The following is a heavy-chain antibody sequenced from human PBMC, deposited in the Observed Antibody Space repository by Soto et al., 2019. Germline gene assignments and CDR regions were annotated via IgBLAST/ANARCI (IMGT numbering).Heavy chain of an antibody. CDR3: ARDSYSGYSGYDYGIAAAGFFDY. V-gene: IGHV3-30-3*01. CDR1: GFTFSSYA. D-gene: IGHD5-12*01. CDR2: ISYDGSNK. Sequence: GGSLRLSCAASGFTFSSYAMHWVRQAPGKGLEWVAVISYDGSNKYYADSVKGRFTISRDNSKNTLYLQMNSLRAEDTAVYYCARDSYSGYSGYDYGIAAAGFFDYWGQGTLVTVSS. J-gene: IGHJ4*02.